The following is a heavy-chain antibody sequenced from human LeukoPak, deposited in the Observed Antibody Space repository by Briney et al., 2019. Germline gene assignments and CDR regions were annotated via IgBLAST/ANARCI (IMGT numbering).Heavy chain of an antibody. D-gene: IGHD3-3*01. V-gene: IGHV1-8*01. CDR3: ARARSTYYDFWSGYYNNYYGMDV. J-gene: IGHJ6*02. Sequence: ASVKVSCKGSGYTFTSYDINWVRQATGPGLEWMGWMNPNSGNTGYAHKFQGRVTMTRNTSISTAYMELSSLRSEDTAVYYCARARSTYYDFWSGYYNNYYGMDVWGQGTTVTVSS. CDR1: GYTFTSYD. CDR2: MNPNSGNT.